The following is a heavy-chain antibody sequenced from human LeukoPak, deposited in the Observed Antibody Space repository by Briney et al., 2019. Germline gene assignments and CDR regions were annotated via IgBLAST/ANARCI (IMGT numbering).Heavy chain of an antibody. D-gene: IGHD3-3*01. J-gene: IGHJ5*02. CDR1: GYTFTAYY. CDR2: INPTSGGT. CDR3: ARRRAYYDFWSP. V-gene: IGHV1-2*02. Sequence: EASVKVSCKASGYTFTAYYMHWVRQAPGQGLEWMGWINPTSGGTNYAQKFQGRVTMTRDTSISTAYMELSRLRSDDTAVYYCARRRAYYDFWSPWGQGTLVTVSS.